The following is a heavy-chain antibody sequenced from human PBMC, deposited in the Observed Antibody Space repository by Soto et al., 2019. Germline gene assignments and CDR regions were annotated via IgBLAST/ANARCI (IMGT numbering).Heavy chain of an antibody. CDR1: GGTFSSYA. D-gene: IGHD3-22*01. CDR3: ARGTPDSSGPYYFDY. J-gene: IGHJ4*02. CDR2: IIPIFGTA. Sequence: SVKVSCKASGGTFSSYAISWVRQAPGQGLEWMGGIIPIFGTANYAQKFQGRVTITADKSTSTAYMELSSLRSEDTAVYYCARGTPDSSGPYYFDYWDQGTLVTVSS. V-gene: IGHV1-69*06.